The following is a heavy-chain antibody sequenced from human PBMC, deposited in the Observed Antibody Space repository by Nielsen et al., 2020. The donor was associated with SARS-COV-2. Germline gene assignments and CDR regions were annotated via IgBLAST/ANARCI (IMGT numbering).Heavy chain of an antibody. D-gene: IGHD2-15*01. V-gene: IGHV5-51*01. CDR1: GYSFSNYW. CDR2: IYPDDADT. CDR3: ARRVAAASDAFNI. Sequence: GESLKISCKGSGYSFSNYWIGWVRQVPGKGPEWMGTIYPDDADTRYSPSFQGQITISADKSITTAYLQWSSLKASDTAMYYCARRVAAASDAFNIWGQGTMVTVSS. J-gene: IGHJ3*02.